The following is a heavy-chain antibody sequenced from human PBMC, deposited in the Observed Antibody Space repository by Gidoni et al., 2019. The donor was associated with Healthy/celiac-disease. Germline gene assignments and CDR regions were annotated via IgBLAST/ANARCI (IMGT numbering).Heavy chain of an antibody. CDR2: ISDYNGNT. D-gene: IGHD4-17*01. J-gene: IGHJ4*02. Sequence: QVQLVQSGAEVTKPGASVKVSSKASGYPFTSYGISWVRQATGQWLEWMGWISDYNGNTNYAKKLQGRVTMTTDTSTSTAYMELRSLRCDDTAVYYCARGEDYGEVSGSQYWGQGTLVTVSS. CDR3: ARGEDYGEVSGSQY. V-gene: IGHV1-18*01. CDR1: GYPFTSYG.